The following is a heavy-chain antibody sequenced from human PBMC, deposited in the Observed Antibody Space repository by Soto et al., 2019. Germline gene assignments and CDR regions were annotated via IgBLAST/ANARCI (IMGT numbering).Heavy chain of an antibody. Sequence: QVQLQQWGAGLLKTSATLSLTCAVYGGSFSGYYWSWIRQPPGKGLEWIGEINHSGSTNYNPSLKRRVTISVDTSKNQFSLKLSSVTAADTAVYYCARGRSSGYYYVSVLDYWGQGTLVTVSS. V-gene: IGHV4-34*01. CDR1: GGSFSGYY. CDR3: ARGRSSGYYYVSVLDY. D-gene: IGHD3-22*01. J-gene: IGHJ4*02. CDR2: INHSGST.